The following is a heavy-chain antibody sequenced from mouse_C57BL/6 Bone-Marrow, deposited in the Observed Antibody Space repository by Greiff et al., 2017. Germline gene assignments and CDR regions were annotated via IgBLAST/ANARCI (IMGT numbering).Heavy chain of an antibody. CDR3: ARSDYYVSSLWYFDV. CDR1: GYAFSSSW. D-gene: IGHD1-1*01. V-gene: IGHV1-82*01. J-gene: IGHJ1*03. Sequence: QVQLKESGSELVKPGASVTISCKASGYAFSSSWLNWVKQRPGKGLEWIGRIYPGDGDTNYNGKFKGKATLTADKSSSTAYMQLSSLTSEDSAVYFCARSDYYVSSLWYFDVWGTGTTVTVSS. CDR2: IYPGDGDT.